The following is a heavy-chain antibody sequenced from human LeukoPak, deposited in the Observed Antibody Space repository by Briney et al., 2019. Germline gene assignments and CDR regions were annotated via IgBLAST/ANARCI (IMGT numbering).Heavy chain of an antibody. CDR1: GGSISYYY. D-gene: IGHD3-22*01. CDR2: IYTSGST. CDR3: ARDGLDEYYYDSSDSPHFDY. J-gene: IGHJ4*02. V-gene: IGHV4-4*07. Sequence: SETLSLTCTVSGGSISYYYWSWIRQPAGKGLEWIGRIYTSGSTNYNPSLKSRVTMSVERSKNQFSLKLNSVTAADTAVYYCARDGLDEYYYDSSDSPHFDYWGQGILVTVSS.